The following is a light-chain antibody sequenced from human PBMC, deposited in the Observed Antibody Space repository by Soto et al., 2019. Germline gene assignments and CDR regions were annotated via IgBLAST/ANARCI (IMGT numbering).Light chain of an antibody. J-gene: IGKJ1*01. V-gene: IGKV1-5*01. CDR3: QQYNSYSRT. CDR2: DAS. Sequence: DIQMTQSPSTLSASVGDRVTITCRASQSISSWLAWYQQKPGKAPKLLIYDASSLESGVPSRFSGSGSGTEFTLTISSLQPDDFATYYCQQYNSYSRTFGQGTKVEIE. CDR1: QSISSW.